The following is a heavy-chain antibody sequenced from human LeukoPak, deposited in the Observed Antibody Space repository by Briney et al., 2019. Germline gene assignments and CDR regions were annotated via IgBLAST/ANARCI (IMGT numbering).Heavy chain of an antibody. CDR2: INPNTGDT. CDR1: EYTAYF. D-gene: IGHD6-6*01. CDR3: ATFSANSRLDS. J-gene: IGHJ4*02. Sequence: ASVKVSCKTSEYTAYFLHWVRQAPGQGLEWMGWINPNTGDTSYAQRFQGRVTMTGDTSISTAYMELNGLTSDDTAVYYCATFSANSRLDSWGQGTLVTVSS. V-gene: IGHV1-2*02.